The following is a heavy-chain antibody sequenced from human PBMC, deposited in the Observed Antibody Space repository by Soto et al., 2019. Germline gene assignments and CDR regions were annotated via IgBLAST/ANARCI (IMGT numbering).Heavy chain of an antibody. J-gene: IGHJ4*02. CDR3: AREGARVTIFGVVYPV. CDR1: GFTFSSFW. D-gene: IGHD3-3*01. V-gene: IGHV3-7*01. CDR2: IKQDGSEK. Sequence: QLVESGGDLVQSGGSLRLSCSASGFTFSSFWMSWVRQAPGKGLEWVANIKQDGSEKYYMDSVKGRFTISRDNAKNSLYLQMNRLTVEDTAVYYCAREGARVTIFGVVYPVWGQGTLVAVSS.